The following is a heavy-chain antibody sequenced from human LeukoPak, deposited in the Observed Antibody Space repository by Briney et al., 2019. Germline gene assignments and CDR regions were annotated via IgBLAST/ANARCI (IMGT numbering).Heavy chain of an antibody. J-gene: IGHJ4*02. CDR2: ISYDGSNK. Sequence: GGSLRLSCAASGFTFSSYGMHWVRQAPGKGLEWVAVISYDGSNKYYADSVKGRFTIPRDNSKNTLYLQMNSLRAEDTAVYYCAKDYYDILSGLLDYWGQGTLVTVSS. CDR3: AKDYYDILSGLLDY. D-gene: IGHD3-9*01. CDR1: GFTFSSYG. V-gene: IGHV3-30*18.